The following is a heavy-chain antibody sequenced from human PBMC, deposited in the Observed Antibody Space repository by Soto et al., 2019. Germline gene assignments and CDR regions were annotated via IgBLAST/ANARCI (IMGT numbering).Heavy chain of an antibody. CDR2: ISAYNGNT. CDR3: ARGAFCGGAPGCRDMDV. V-gene: IGHV1-18*01. Sequence: QLQLVQSGGEVKKPGASVKVSCKSSGYTFISHRITWVRQAPGQGLEWMGRISAYNGNTNYAQKLQGRVTMTTDTSTNTAYMELRSLRSDDTAVYYCARGAFCGGAPGCRDMDVWGQGTTVTVSS. D-gene: IGHD2-21*01. CDR1: GYTFISHR. J-gene: IGHJ6*02.